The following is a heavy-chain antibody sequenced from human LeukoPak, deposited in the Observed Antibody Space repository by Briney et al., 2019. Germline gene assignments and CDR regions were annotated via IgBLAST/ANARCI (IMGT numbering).Heavy chain of an antibody. CDR2: IYYSGST. D-gene: IGHD3-22*01. CDR3: ARRNYYYDSSGYYYFDY. J-gene: IGHJ4*02. V-gene: IGHV4-59*08. CDR1: GGSISSYY. Sequence: SETLSLTCTVSGGSISSYYWSWIRQPPGKGLEWIGYIYYSGSTNYNPSLKSRVTISVDTSKNQFSLKLSSVTAADTVVYYCARRNYYYDSSGYYYFDYWGQGTLVTVSS.